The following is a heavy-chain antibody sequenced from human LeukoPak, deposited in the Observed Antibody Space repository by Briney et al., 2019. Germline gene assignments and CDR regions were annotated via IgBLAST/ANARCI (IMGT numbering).Heavy chain of an antibody. V-gene: IGHV4-59*01. CDR2: IYYSGST. CDR3: ARDRPYYGSGSSGFDP. J-gene: IGHJ5*02. Sequence: SETLSLTCTVSGGSISSYYWSWIRQPPGKGLEWIGYIYYSGSTNYNPSLKSRVTISVDTSKNQFSLELSSVTAADTAVYYCARDRPYYGSGSSGFDPWGQGTLVTVSS. D-gene: IGHD3-10*01. CDR1: GGSISSYY.